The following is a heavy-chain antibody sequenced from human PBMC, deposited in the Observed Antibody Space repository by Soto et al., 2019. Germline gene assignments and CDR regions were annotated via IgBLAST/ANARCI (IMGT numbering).Heavy chain of an antibody. D-gene: IGHD6-6*01. J-gene: IGHJ4*02. Sequence: QLQLQESGPGLVKPSETLSLTCAVSGGSVSSGGNYWGWIRQSPGKGLEWIGSVHDTGTTHYNPSLTSRFTISVDTSKTQCSLNVNSVTAADTAVYYCARGLSSPSAAGVWGQGTLVTVSS. CDR2: VHDTGTT. V-gene: IGHV4-39*01. CDR1: GGSVSSGGNY. CDR3: ARGLSSPSAAGV.